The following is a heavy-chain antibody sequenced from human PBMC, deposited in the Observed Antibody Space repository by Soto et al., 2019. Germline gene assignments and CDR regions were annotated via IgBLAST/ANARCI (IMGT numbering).Heavy chain of an antibody. CDR1: GGTFSSYS. Sequence: QGQLGQSGAEVQKPGSSVKVSGTAAGGTFSSYSISWVRQAPGQGLEWMGGIIPSFGTANYAQKFQGRVTITADESTSTAYMELSSLRSEDPAVYYCASDVISEYCSSTSCYALDYWGQGTLVTVSS. J-gene: IGHJ4*02. D-gene: IGHD2-2*01. V-gene: IGHV1-69*01. CDR3: ASDVISEYCSSTSCYALDY. CDR2: IIPSFGTA.